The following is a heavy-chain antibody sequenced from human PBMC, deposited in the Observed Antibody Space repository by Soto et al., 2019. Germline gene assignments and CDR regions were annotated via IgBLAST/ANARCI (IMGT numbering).Heavy chain of an antibody. CDR3: ARGNDFWSGQGGGEDY. CDR1: GGSISSGGYY. Sequence: QVQLQESGPGLVKPSQTLSLTCTVSGGSISSGGYYWSWIRQHPGKGLEWIGYIYYSGSTYYNPYLKSRVTISXXTXKXXFSLKLSSVTAADTAVYYCARGNDFWSGQGGGEDYWGQGTLVTVSS. CDR2: IYYSGST. V-gene: IGHV4-31*03. J-gene: IGHJ4*02. D-gene: IGHD3-3*01.